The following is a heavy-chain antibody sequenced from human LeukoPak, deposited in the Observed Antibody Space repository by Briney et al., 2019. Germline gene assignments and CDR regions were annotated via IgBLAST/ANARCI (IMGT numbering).Heavy chain of an antibody. Sequence: SETLSLTCTVSGGSISSYYWSWNRQPPGKGLEWIGYIYYSGSTNYNPSLKSRVTISVDTSKNQFSLKLSSVTAADTAVYYCARDLSPTVTIYGMDVWGQGTTVTVSS. CDR3: ARDLSPTVTIYGMDV. V-gene: IGHV4-59*01. D-gene: IGHD4-17*01. CDR1: GGSISSYY. J-gene: IGHJ6*02. CDR2: IYYSGST.